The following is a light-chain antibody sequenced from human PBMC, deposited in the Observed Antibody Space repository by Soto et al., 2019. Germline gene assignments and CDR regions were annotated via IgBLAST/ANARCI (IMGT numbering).Light chain of an antibody. V-gene: IGLV2-8*01. CDR1: RSDVGSYNY. CDR2: EVS. CDR3: SSYAGSNNLYV. J-gene: IGLJ1*01. Sequence: QPVLTQPPSASGSPGQSVTISCTGTRSDVGSYNYVSWYQQHPGKAPQLMISEVSKRPSGVPDRFSGSKSGNTASLTVSGLQAEDEADYNCSSYAGSNNLYVVGTGTKLTVL.